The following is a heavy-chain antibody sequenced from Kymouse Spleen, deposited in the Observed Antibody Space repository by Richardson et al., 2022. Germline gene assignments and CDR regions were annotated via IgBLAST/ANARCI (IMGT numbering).Heavy chain of an antibody. CDR1: GGSISSYY. CDR3: ARSITGTSYNWFDP. J-gene: IGHJ5*02. CDR2: IYYSGST. V-gene: IGHV4-59*01. D-gene: IGHD1-7*01. Sequence: QVQLQESGPGLVKPSETLSLTCTVSGGSISSYYWSWIRQPPGKGLEWIGYIYYSGSTNYNPSLKSRVTISVDTSKNQFSLKLSSVTAADTAVYYCARSITGTSYNWFDPWGQGTLVTVSS.